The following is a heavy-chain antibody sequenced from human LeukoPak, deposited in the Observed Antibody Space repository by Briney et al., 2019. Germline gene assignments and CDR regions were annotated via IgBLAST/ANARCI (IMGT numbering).Heavy chain of an antibody. V-gene: IGHV3-21*01. Sequence: AGGSLILSCAASGFTFSSYSMNWVRHAPGKGLEWVSSISSSSCYIYYADSVKGRFTISRDNAKNSLYLQMNSVRAEDTAVYYCARANSMIVVANDYWGQGTLVTVSS. CDR3: ARANSMIVVANDY. CDR1: GFTFSSYS. J-gene: IGHJ4*02. D-gene: IGHD3-22*01. CDR2: ISSSSCYI.